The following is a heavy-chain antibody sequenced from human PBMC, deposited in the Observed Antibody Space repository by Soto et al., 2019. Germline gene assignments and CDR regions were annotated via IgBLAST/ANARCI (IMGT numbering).Heavy chain of an antibody. D-gene: IGHD4-4*01. CDR1: GFTFSSYS. V-gene: IGHV3-48*02. CDR2: ISSSSSTI. Sequence: GGSLRLSCAASGFTFSSYSMNWVRQAPGKGLEWVSYISSSSSTIYYADSVKGRFTISRDNAKNSLYLQMNSLRDEDTAVYYCARGPNPEAPTFHYSYYYYGMDVWGQGTTVTVSS. J-gene: IGHJ6*02. CDR3: ARGPNPEAPTFHYSYYYYGMDV.